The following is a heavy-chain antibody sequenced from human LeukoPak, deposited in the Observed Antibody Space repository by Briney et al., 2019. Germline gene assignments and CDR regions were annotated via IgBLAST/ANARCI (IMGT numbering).Heavy chain of an antibody. D-gene: IGHD6-13*01. J-gene: IGHJ4*02. Sequence: KPSETLSLTCAVSGGSISSGGYSWSWLRQPPGKDLEWIGYIYHSGSTYYNPSLKSRVTISVDRSKNQFSLKLSSVTAADTAVYYCARSALPERRIRSSSWYYYDYWGQGTLVTVSS. CDR1: GGSISSGGYS. V-gene: IGHV4-30-2*01. CDR3: ARSALPERRIRSSSWYYYDY. CDR2: IYHSGST.